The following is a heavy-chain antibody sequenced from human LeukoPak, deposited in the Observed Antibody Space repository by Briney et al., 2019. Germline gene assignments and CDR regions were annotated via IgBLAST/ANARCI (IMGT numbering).Heavy chain of an antibody. CDR3: ARTEAFCGDTSCSNWFDP. Sequence: SETLSLTCAVSGGSVSRSNWWNWVRQPPGKGLEWIGEIHHSGSTNYNPSPKSRVTMSVDKSKNQYSLKSRSVPAAATAAYYFARTEAFCGDTSCSNWFDPWGQGTLVSVSS. CDR1: GGSVSRSNW. J-gene: IGHJ5*02. CDR2: IHHSGST. D-gene: IGHD2-21*01. V-gene: IGHV4-4*02.